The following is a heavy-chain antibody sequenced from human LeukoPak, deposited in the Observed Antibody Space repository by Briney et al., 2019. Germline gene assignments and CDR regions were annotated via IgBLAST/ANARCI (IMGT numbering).Heavy chain of an antibody. D-gene: IGHD1-26*01. V-gene: IGHV4-34*01. Sequence: SETLSLTCAVSGGSFSGYYWTWIRQPPGKGLEWIGEINHSGSTNYNPSLKSRVTISVDTSKNQFSLKLSSVTAADTAVYYCARETSGSNDAFDIWGQGTMVTVSS. CDR2: INHSGST. CDR1: GGSFSGYY. J-gene: IGHJ3*02. CDR3: ARETSGSNDAFDI.